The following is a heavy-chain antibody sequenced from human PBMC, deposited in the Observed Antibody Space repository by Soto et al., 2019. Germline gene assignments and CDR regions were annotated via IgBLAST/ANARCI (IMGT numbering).Heavy chain of an antibody. Sequence: GGSLRLSCAASGFTFSSYSMNWVRQAPGKGLEWVSSISSSSSSYIYYADSVKGRFTISRDNAKNSLYLQMNSLRAEDTAVYYCASSHCSTSCYIPASVGYYGMDVWGQGTTVTVSS. CDR3: ASSHCSTSCYIPASVGYYGMDV. J-gene: IGHJ6*02. CDR1: GFTFSSYS. CDR2: ISSSSSSYI. D-gene: IGHD2-2*02. V-gene: IGHV3-21*01.